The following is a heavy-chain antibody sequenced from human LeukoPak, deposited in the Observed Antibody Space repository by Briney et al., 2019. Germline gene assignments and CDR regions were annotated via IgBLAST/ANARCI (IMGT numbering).Heavy chain of an antibody. V-gene: IGHV1-8*01. CDR2: MNPNSGNT. CDR1: GYTFTSYD. Sequence: ASVKVSCKASGYTFTSYDINWVRQATGQGLEWMGWMNPNSGNTGYAQKFQGRVTMTRNTSISTAYMELSSLRSEDTAVYCCARTVRQGDIVATIHFDYWGQGTLVTVSS. D-gene: IGHD5-12*01. J-gene: IGHJ4*02. CDR3: ARTVRQGDIVATIHFDY.